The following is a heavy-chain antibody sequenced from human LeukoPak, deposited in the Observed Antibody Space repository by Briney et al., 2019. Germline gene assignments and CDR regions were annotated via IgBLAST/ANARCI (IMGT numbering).Heavy chain of an antibody. D-gene: IGHD5-12*01. CDR2: INPNSGGT. CDR3: ARDAHNGYEFHDWFDP. J-gene: IGHJ5*02. CDR1: GYTFTDYY. Sequence: ASVKVSCKASGYTFTDYYIHWVRQAPGQGLELMGWINPNSGGTKYAQKFQGRVTMTTDTSISTAYMEMSRLTSDDTAVYYCARDAHNGYEFHDWFDPWGQGALVTVSS. V-gene: IGHV1-2*02.